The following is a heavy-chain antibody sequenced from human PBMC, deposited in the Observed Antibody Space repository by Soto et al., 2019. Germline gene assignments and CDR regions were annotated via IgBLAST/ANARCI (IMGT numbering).Heavy chain of an antibody. J-gene: IGHJ6*02. CDR2: IRSKAYGGTT. D-gene: IGHD3-3*01. V-gene: IGHV3-49*04. CDR1: GFTFGDYA. CDR3: TRAIITIFGVVINGYGMDV. Sequence: LRLSCTASGFTFGDYAMSWVRQAPGKGLEWVGFIRSKAYGGTTEYAASVKGRFTVSRDDSKSIAYLQMNSLKTEDTAVYYCTRAIITIFGVVINGYGMDVWGQGNTVTVSS.